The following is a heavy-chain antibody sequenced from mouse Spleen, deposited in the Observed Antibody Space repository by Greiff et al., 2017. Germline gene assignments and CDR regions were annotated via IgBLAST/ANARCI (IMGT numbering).Heavy chain of an antibody. CDR1: GFTFSSYA. D-gene: IGHD1-2*01. CDR2: ISSGGGNT. V-gene: IGHV5-9*04. Sequence: EVKLVESGGGLVKLGGSLKLSCAASGFTFSSYAMSWVRQTPEKRLEWVATISSGGGNTYYPDSVKGRFTISRDNAKNTLYLQMSSLKSEDTAMYYCARSTSITTATGFAYWGQGTLVTVSA. J-gene: IGHJ3*01. CDR3: ARSTSITTATGFAY.